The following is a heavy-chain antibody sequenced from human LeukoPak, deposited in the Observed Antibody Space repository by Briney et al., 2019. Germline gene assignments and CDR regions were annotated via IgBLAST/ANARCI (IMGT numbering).Heavy chain of an antibody. Sequence: SETLSLTCAVSGGSISSGGYSWSWIRQPPGKGLEWIGYIYHSGSTNYNPSLKSRVTISVDTSKNQFSLKLSSVTAADTAVYYCARIGTIKGNWFDPWGQGTLVTVSS. J-gene: IGHJ5*02. CDR1: GGSISSGGYS. D-gene: IGHD5-12*01. CDR3: ARIGTIKGNWFDP. CDR2: IYHSGST. V-gene: IGHV4-30-2*02.